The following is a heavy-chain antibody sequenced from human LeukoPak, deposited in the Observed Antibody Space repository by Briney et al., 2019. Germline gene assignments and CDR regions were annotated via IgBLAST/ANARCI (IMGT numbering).Heavy chain of an antibody. J-gene: IGHJ4*02. D-gene: IGHD1-26*01. Sequence: SETLSLTCAVYGESFSGYYWSWIPDPPGKGLEWIGDINHSGSTNDNPSLKCRVTIAVDATKNQFSLKLSSVAAADTAVYYCARSYQGEVGATYFIDYWGQGTLVTVSS. CDR3: ARSYQGEVGATYFIDY. CDR2: INHSGST. V-gene: IGHV4-34*01. CDR1: GESFSGYY.